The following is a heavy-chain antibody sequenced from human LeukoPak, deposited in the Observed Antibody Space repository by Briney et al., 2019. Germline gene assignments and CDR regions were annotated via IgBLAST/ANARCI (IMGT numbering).Heavy chain of an antibody. CDR1: GFTFSSYA. J-gene: IGHJ2*01. V-gene: IGHV3-23*01. CDR3: ARNVSGQYFDI. D-gene: IGHD2/OR15-2a*01. Sequence: PGGSLRLSCAASGFTFSSYAMNWVRQAPGKGLECISAISGSGDSTHYADSVKGRFTISRDNSKNTLCLQMNSPRAEDTAVYYCARNVSGQYFDIWGRGTLVTVSS. CDR2: ISGSGDST.